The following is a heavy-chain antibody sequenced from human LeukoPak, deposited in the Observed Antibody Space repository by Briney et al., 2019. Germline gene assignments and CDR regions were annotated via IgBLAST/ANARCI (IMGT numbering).Heavy chain of an antibody. CDR3: ATKQWLAPPPDS. CDR1: GFTFSKYW. Sequence: GGSLRLSCAASGFTFSKYWMLWVRQAPGKGLESVSRINTDWAVTTYADSVKGRFTVSTDNAHNTMFLQMNSVRDEDTAVYYCATKQWLAPPPDSWGQGTPVTVSS. V-gene: IGHV3-74*01. J-gene: IGHJ4*02. D-gene: IGHD6-19*01. CDR2: INTDWAVT.